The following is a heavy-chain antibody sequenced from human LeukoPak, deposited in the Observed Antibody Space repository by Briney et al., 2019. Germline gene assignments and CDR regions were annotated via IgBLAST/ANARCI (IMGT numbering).Heavy chain of an antibody. CDR1: GYTFTSYG. J-gene: IGHJ4*02. D-gene: IGHD6-6*01. CDR2: ISAYNGNT. CDR3: ARSRRVAARLPFDY. Sequence: ASVKVSCKASGYTFTSYGISWVRQAPGQGLEWMGWISAYNGNTNYAQKLQGRVTMTTDTSTSTAYMELRSLRSDDTAVYYCARSRRVAARLPFDYWGRGTLVTVSS. V-gene: IGHV1-18*01.